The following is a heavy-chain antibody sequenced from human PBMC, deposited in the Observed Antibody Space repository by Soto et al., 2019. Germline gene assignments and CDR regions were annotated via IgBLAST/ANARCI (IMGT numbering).Heavy chain of an antibody. D-gene: IGHD2-2*01. J-gene: IGHJ4*02. CDR3: ARVRQASYYFDY. CDR1: GGSISSYY. CDR2: IYYSGST. Sequence: PSETLSLTCTVSGGSISSYYWSWIRQPPGKGLEWIGYIYYSGSTNYNPSLKSRVTISVDTSKNQFSLKLSSVTAADTAVYYCARVRQASYYFDYWGQGTLATVSS. V-gene: IGHV4-59*01.